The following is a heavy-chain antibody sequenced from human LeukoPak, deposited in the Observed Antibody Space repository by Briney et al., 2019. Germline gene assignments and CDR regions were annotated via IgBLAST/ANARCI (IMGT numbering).Heavy chain of an antibody. D-gene: IGHD6-13*01. CDR3: ARGTGYSSSWCHDY. CDR1: GGSISSGSYY. V-gene: IGHV4-39*07. J-gene: IGHJ4*02. Sequence: SETLSLTCTVSGGSISSGSYYWGWIRQPPGKGLEWIGSIYYSGTTYYNPSLKSRVTISVDTSKNQFSLKLSSVTAADTAVYYCARGTGYSSSWCHDYWGQGTLVTVSS. CDR2: IYYSGTT.